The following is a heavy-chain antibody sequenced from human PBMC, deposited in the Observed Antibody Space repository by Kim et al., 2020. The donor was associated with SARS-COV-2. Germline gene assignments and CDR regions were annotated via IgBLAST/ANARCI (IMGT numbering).Heavy chain of an antibody. Sequence: PSVKVSCKASGFTFTSSAVQWVRQARGQRLEWIGWIVVGSGNTNYAQKFQERVTITRDMSTSTAYMELSSLRSEDTAVYYCAADRYDILTGYYSFDYWGQGTLVTVSS. CDR1: GFTFTSSA. J-gene: IGHJ4*02. V-gene: IGHV1-58*01. D-gene: IGHD3-9*01. CDR3: AADRYDILTGYYSFDY. CDR2: IVVGSGNT.